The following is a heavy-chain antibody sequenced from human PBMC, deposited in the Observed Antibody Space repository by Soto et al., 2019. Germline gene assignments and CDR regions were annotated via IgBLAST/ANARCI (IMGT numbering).Heavy chain of an antibody. CDR2: ISSSSSYI. V-gene: IGHV3-21*01. Sequence: GGSLRLSCAASGFTFSSYAMHWVRQAPGKGLEWVSSISSSSSYIYYADSVKGRFTISRDNAKNSLYIQMSSLRAEDTAVYYCSRDWRDYSGYDFWPIDYWGQVTLVTVSS. J-gene: IGHJ4*02. CDR1: GFTFSSYA. D-gene: IGHD5-12*01. CDR3: SRDWRDYSGYDFWPIDY.